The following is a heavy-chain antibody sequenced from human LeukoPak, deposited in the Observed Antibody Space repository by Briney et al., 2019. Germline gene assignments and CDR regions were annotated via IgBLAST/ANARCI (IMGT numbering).Heavy chain of an antibody. CDR3: AYYYYDSSGYQTGSDY. CDR2: INPNSGGT. Sequence: ASVKVSCKASGYTFTGYYMHWVRQATGQGLEWMGWINPNSGGTNYAQKFQGRVTMTRDTSISTAYMELSRLRSDDTAVYYCAYYYYDSSGYQTGSDYWGQGTLVTVSS. V-gene: IGHV1-2*02. J-gene: IGHJ4*02. D-gene: IGHD3-22*01. CDR1: GYTFTGYY.